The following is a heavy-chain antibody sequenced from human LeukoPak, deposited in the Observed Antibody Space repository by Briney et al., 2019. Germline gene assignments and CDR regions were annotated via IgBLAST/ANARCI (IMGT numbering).Heavy chain of an antibody. Sequence: SVKVSCKASGFTFTSSAVQWVRQARGHRLEWIGWIVVGSGNTNYAQKFQERVTITRDMSTSTAYMELSSLRSEDTAVYYCAADGEAHDAFDIWGQGTMVTVSS. J-gene: IGHJ3*02. CDR1: GFTFTSSA. CDR3: AADGEAHDAFDI. V-gene: IGHV1-58*01. CDR2: IVVGSGNT.